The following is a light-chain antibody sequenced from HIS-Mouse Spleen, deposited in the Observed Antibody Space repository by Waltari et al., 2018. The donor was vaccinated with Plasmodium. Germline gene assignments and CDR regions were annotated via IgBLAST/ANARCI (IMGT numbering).Light chain of an antibody. Sequence: DIQMTQSPSTLSASVGDRVTITCRASQSIRSWLAWYQQKPGKAPKVLIYKASSLESGDASRLSGSGSGTEFTRTISSLQPDDFATYYCQQYNSYSWTFGQGTKVEIK. J-gene: IGKJ1*01. CDR2: KAS. CDR1: QSIRSW. V-gene: IGKV1-5*03. CDR3: QQYNSYSWT.